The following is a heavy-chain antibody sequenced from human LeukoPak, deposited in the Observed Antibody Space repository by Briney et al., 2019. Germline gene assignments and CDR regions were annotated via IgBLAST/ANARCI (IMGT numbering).Heavy chain of an antibody. J-gene: IGHJ4*02. CDR2: ISGSGGST. Sequence: GGSLRLSCAASGFTFSSYAMSWVRQAPGKGLEWVSAISGSGGSTYYADSVKGRFTISRDNSKNTLYLQMNSLRAEDTAVYYCAKFRVDTAMVTGLGYFDYWGQGTQVTVSS. CDR1: GFTFSSYA. CDR3: AKFRVDTAMVTGLGYFDY. D-gene: IGHD5-18*01. V-gene: IGHV3-23*01.